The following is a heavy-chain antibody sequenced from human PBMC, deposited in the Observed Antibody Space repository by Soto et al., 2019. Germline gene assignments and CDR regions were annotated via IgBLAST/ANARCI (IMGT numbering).Heavy chain of an antibody. CDR3: AKVGGYNRAYFDY. Sequence: GSLRLSCAASGFTFSSYGMHWVRQAPGKGLEWVAVISYDGSNKYYADSVKGRFTISRDNSKNTLYLQMNSLRAEDTAVYYCAKVGGYNRAYFDYWGQGTLVTVSS. CDR1: GFTFSSYG. D-gene: IGHD5-12*01. J-gene: IGHJ4*02. CDR2: ISYDGSNK. V-gene: IGHV3-30*18.